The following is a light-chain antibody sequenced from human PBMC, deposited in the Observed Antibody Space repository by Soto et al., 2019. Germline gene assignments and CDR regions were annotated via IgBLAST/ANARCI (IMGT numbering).Light chain of an antibody. CDR1: NRDIGAYNL. CDR3: SSHTTSSTLL. V-gene: IGLV2-14*01. J-gene: IGLJ3*02. Sequence: QSALTQPASVSGSLGQSITISCTGSNRDIGAYNLVSWYQQYPDTAPKLIIYEVRNRPSGVSYRFTGSRSGNTASLTISALQAGDESTFYCSSHTTSSTLLFGGVTKLTVL. CDR2: EVR.